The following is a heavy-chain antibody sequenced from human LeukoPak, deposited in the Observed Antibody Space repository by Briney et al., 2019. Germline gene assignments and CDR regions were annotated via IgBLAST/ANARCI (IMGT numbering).Heavy chain of an antibody. J-gene: IGHJ6*03. Sequence: GGSLRLSCAASGFTFSNYWMNWVRQAPGKGLEWVASIKQDGSDKYYVDSVKGRFTVSRDNAKNSLYLQMNSLRAEDTAVYYCAREKGNYDGYYNYYMDVWGKGTTVTVSS. CDR2: IKQDGSDK. CDR1: GFTFSNYW. V-gene: IGHV3-7*01. D-gene: IGHD4-11*01. CDR3: AREKGNYDGYYNYYMDV.